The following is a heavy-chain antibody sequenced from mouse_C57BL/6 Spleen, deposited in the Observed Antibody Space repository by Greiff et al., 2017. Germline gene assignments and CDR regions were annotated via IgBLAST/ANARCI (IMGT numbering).Heavy chain of an antibody. Sequence: EVKLVESGGGLVKPGGSLKLSCAASGFTFSDYGLHWVRQAPEKGLEGVAYISGGSGTIYYADTVKGRFTSSKDNAKNTLFLHMTSLRSDDTAIYYCAGGGYEFAYWGQGTLVTVSA. CDR1: GFTFSDYG. J-gene: IGHJ3*01. CDR2: ISGGSGTI. V-gene: IGHV5-17*01. D-gene: IGHD2-2*01. CDR3: AGGGYEFAY.